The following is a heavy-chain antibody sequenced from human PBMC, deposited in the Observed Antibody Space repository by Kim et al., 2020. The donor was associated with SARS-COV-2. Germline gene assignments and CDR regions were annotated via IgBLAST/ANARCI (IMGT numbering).Heavy chain of an antibody. Sequence: GGSLRLSCAASGFTFSNAWMSWVRQAPGKGLEWVGRIKSKTDGGTTDYAAPVKGRFTISRDDSKNTLYLQMNSLKTEDTAVYYCTGKGVAAAGTLFDYWGQGTLVTVSS. CDR1: GFTFSNAW. CDR2: IKSKTDGGTT. J-gene: IGHJ4*02. D-gene: IGHD6-13*01. CDR3: TGKGVAAAGTLFDY. V-gene: IGHV3-15*01.